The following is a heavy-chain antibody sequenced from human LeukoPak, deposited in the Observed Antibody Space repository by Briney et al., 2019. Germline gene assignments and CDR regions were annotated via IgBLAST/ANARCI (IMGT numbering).Heavy chain of an antibody. CDR1: GYSFTSFG. CDR3: ARGGPAPGTVYPFDY. V-gene: IGHV7-4-1*02. D-gene: IGHD6-13*01. J-gene: IGHJ4*02. CDR2: INTNTGNP. Sequence: ASVKVSCKASGYSFTSFGMSWVRQAPGQGLEWLGWINTNTGNPTFAQGFTGRFVLSLDTSVSTAYLQISSLKAEDTAVYYCARGGPAPGTVYPFDYWGQGTLVTVSS.